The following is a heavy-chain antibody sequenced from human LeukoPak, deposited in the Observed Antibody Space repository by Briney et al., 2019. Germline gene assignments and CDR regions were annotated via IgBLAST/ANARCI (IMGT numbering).Heavy chain of an antibody. J-gene: IGHJ4*02. CDR3: TRDCPYDYVWGSYRLYYFDY. V-gene: IGHV3-49*03. CDR2: IRSKAYGGTT. CDR1: GFSFGDYA. D-gene: IGHD3-16*02. Sequence: GGSLRLSCTASGFSFGDYAMSWFRQAPGKGLEWVGFIRSKAYGGTTEYAASVKGRFTIPRDDSKSIAYLQMNSLKTEDTAVYYCTRDCPYDYVWGSYRLYYFDYWGRGTLVTVSS.